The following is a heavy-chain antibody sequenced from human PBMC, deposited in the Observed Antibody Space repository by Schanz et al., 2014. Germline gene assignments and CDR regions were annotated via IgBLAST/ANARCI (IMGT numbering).Heavy chain of an antibody. CDR2: ISGSSRTI. J-gene: IGHJ4*02. CDR1: GFTFSSYS. D-gene: IGHD1-1*01. V-gene: IGHV3-48*01. CDR3: ARDRRNADLDY. Sequence: EVQLVESGGGLVQPGGSLRLSCAASGFTFSSYSMNWVRQAPGKGLEWVSYISGSSRTIYYADSVKGRFTISRDNAKNSLYLEMNSLRAEDTALYYCARDRRNADLDYWGQGTLVTVSS.